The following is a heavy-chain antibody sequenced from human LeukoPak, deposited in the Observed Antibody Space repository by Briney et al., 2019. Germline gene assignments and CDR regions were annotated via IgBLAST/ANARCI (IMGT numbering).Heavy chain of an antibody. V-gene: IGHV4-61*02. CDR2: IYTSGST. D-gene: IGHD5-24*01. Sequence: PSETLSLTCAVSGYSISSGYYWSWIRQPAGRGLEWIGRIYTSGSTNYNPSLKSRVTISVDTSKNQFSLKLSSVTAADTAVYYCAREGSAMATPLPDWGQGTLVTVSS. CDR3: AREGSAMATPLPD. J-gene: IGHJ4*02. CDR1: GYSISSGYY.